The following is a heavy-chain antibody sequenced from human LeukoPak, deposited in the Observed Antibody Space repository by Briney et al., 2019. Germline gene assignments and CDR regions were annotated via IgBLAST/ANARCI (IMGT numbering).Heavy chain of an antibody. J-gene: IGHJ5*02. V-gene: IGHV4-31*03. Sequence: SQTLSLTCTVSGGSIYRNGYYWTWIRQHPGKGLEWIGYIYYSGSTYCNPSLKSRVSMSEDTSKNQFFLHLSSVTAADTAVYYCASAAGNWFDPWGPGTLVTVSS. CDR2: IYYSGST. D-gene: IGHD3-10*01. CDR3: ASAAGNWFDP. CDR1: GGSIYRNGYY.